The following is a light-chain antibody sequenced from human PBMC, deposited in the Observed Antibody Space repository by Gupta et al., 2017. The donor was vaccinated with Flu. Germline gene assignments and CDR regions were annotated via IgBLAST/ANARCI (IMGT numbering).Light chain of an antibody. CDR3: QQQYITPYT. CDR2: WAS. Sequence: DIVMTQSPDSLAVSLGERAAINCMSSQPILYRSNKKNSLAWYQQKPGQPSRLLIYWASSRESGVPDRFNGSGFGTSFTLTISRRQAEDVAVYYCQQQYITPYTFGQGTKLEI. V-gene: IGKV4-1*01. CDR1: QPILYRSNKKNS. J-gene: IGKJ2*01.